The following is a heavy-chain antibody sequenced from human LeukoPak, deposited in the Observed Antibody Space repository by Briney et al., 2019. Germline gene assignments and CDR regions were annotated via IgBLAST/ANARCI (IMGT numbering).Heavy chain of an antibody. D-gene: IGHD5-18*01. CDR3: AKQLWFHWYFDL. J-gene: IGHJ2*01. CDR1: GFTFSSYS. V-gene: IGHV3-23*01. Sequence: GGSLRLSCAASGFTFSSYSMNWVRQAPGKGLEWVSAISGSGGSTYYADSVKGRFTISRDNSKNTLYLQMNSLRAEDTAVYYCAKQLWFHWYFDLWGRGTLVTVSS. CDR2: ISGSGGST.